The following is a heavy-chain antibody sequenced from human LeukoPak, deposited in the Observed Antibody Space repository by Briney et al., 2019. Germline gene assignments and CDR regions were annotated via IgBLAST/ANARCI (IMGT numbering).Heavy chain of an antibody. V-gene: IGHV3-21*01. CDR2: ISSSSSYI. D-gene: IGHD2-2*02. CDR1: GFTFSSYS. Sequence: GGSLRLSCAASGFTFSSYSMNWVRQAPGKGLEWVSSISSSSSYIYYADSVKGRFTISRDNAKNSLYLQMNSLRAEDTAVYYCARDEGDIVVVPAAIWGQGTLVTVSS. J-gene: IGHJ4*02. CDR3: ARDEGDIVVVPAAI.